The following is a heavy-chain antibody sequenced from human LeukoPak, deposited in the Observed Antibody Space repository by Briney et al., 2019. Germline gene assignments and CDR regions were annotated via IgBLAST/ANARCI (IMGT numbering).Heavy chain of an antibody. CDR1: GYTFTSYG. J-gene: IGHJ6*02. Sequence: ASVKVSCKASGYTFTSYGISWVRQAPGQGLEWMGWISAYNGNTNYAQKLQGRVTMTTDTSTSTAYMELRSLRSDDTAVYYCARGSPSDIVVVPAAEGDNYYYGMDVWGQGTTVTVSS. CDR3: ARGSPSDIVVVPAAEGDNYYYGMDV. D-gene: IGHD2-2*01. V-gene: IGHV1-18*01. CDR2: ISAYNGNT.